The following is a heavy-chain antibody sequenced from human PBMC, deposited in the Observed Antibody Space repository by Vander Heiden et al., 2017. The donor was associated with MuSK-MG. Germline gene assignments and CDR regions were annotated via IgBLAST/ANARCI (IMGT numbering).Heavy chain of an antibody. J-gene: IGHJ3*02. CDR2: IIPSGGSA. D-gene: IGHD1-1*01. Sequence: HVQLVQSGAEGKKPGASVKVSCKSSEYTFTSYYFNWVRQAPGQGLEWMGIIIPSGGSATYAQKFQGRVTMTRDTSSSTVYMTLNSLRSEDTAIYYCARGDNSGDSLDVFDMWGQGTMVTVSS. CDR3: ARGDNSGDSLDVFDM. CDR1: EYTFTSYY. V-gene: IGHV1-46*01.